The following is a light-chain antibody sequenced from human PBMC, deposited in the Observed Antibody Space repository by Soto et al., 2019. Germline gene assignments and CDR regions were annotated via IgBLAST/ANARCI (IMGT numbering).Light chain of an antibody. CDR3: QHYNSYSEA. Sequence: DVQMTQSPSTLSGSVGDRVTITCPASQTISSWLAWYQQKPGKDPKLLIYKASTLKSGGPSRCSGSGSGTEFTLTISSLQPDDFATYYCQHYNSYSEAFGQGTKVDIK. V-gene: IGKV1-5*03. CDR1: QTISSW. J-gene: IGKJ1*01. CDR2: KAS.